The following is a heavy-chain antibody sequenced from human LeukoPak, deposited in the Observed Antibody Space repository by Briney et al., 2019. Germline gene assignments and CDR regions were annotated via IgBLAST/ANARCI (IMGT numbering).Heavy chain of an antibody. CDR1: GGSISSYY. Sequence: PSETLSLTCNVSGGSISSYYWSWIRQPPGKGLEWIGYIYYSGSTNYNPSLKSRVTISVDTSKNQFSLKLSSVTAADTAVYYCARDRIAVADDAFDIWGQGTMVTVSS. J-gene: IGHJ3*02. V-gene: IGHV4-59*01. CDR2: IYYSGST. D-gene: IGHD6-19*01. CDR3: ARDRIAVADDAFDI.